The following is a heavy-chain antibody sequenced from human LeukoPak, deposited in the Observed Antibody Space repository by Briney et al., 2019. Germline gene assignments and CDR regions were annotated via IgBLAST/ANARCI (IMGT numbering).Heavy chain of an antibody. Sequence: PSQTLSLTCTVSGGSISSGDYYWSWIRQPPGKGLEWIGYIYYSGSTYYNPSLKSRVTISVDTSKNQFSLKLSSVTAADTAVYYCARGGIVVVPAAISWFDPWDQGTLVTVSS. V-gene: IGHV4-30-4*01. J-gene: IGHJ5*02. CDR2: IYYSGST. CDR3: ARGGIVVVPAAISWFDP. CDR1: GGSISSGDYY. D-gene: IGHD2-2*02.